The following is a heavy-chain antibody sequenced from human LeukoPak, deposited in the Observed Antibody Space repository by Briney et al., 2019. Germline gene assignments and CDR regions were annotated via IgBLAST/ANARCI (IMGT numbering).Heavy chain of an antibody. CDR1: GFTFSSYS. CDR2: IDSSSSYI. V-gene: IGHV3-21*01. J-gene: IGHJ4*02. Sequence: GGSLRLSCAASGFTFSSYSMNWVRQAPGKGLEWVSSIDSSSSYIYYADSVRGRFTISRDNAKNSLFLQMNSLRAEDTAVYYCARALPSAGTYPYWGQGTLVAVSS. D-gene: IGHD1-26*01. CDR3: ARALPSAGTYPY.